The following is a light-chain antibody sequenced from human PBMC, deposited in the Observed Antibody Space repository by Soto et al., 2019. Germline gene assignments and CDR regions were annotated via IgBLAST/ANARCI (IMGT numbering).Light chain of an antibody. V-gene: IGLV2-18*01. J-gene: IGLJ1*01. CDR1: STDFVSYNR. CDR3: SLYTSENAYV. CDR2: EVS. Sequence: QSALTQPPSVSGSPGQSATFSCTGTSTDFVSYNRVSWYQQPPGTAPKLMIYEVSKRPSGVPDRFSGSKSGNTASLTISGLQAADEADYYCSLYTSENAYVFGTGTKVTVL.